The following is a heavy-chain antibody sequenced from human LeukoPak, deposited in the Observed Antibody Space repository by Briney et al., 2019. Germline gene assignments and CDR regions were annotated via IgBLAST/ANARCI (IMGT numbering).Heavy chain of an antibody. Sequence: SETLSLTCTVSGGSISSSSYYWGWIRQPPGKGLEWIGSIYYSGSTYYDPSLKSRVTISVDTSKNQFSLKLSSVTAADTAVYYCARVVDTAMVTNFDYWGQGTLVTVSS. CDR3: ARVVDTAMVTNFDY. D-gene: IGHD5-18*01. CDR1: GGSISSSSYY. CDR2: IYYSGST. J-gene: IGHJ4*02. V-gene: IGHV4-39*01.